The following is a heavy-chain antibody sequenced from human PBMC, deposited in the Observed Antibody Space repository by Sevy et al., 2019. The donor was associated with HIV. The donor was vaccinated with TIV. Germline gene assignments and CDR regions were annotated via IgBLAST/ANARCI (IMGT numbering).Heavy chain of an antibody. CDR3: ARLLPTRAFDI. J-gene: IGHJ3*02. V-gene: IGHV3-30*04. Sequence: GGSLRLSCAASGFTFSSFPIHWVRQAPGKGLEWVAIISYDGNNQHFADSVKGRFTISRDNSKNTVYLHMNSLRTEDTAVYYCARLLPTRAFDIWGLGTMVTVSS. CDR2: ISYDGNNQ. CDR1: GFTFSSFP.